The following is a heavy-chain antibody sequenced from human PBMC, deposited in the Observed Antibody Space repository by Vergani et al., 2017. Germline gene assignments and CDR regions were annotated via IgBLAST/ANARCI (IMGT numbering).Heavy chain of an antibody. CDR1: GFDFSDYA. CDR2: INYSGRRF. CDR3: ARERHDYSVGDI. Sequence: EGRLVESGGASRRPGESLRLSCISSGFDFSDYAMGWVRQVPGKGLQWVSSINYSGRRFHYGDSVKGRFTISRDNAKNSMYLQMNSLRAEDTAVYFCARERHDYSVGDIWGQGTLVTVSS. V-gene: IGHV3-20*04. J-gene: IGHJ4*02. D-gene: IGHD4-11*01.